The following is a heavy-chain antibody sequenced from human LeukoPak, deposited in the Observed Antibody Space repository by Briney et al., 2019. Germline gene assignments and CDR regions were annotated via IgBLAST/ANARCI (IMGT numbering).Heavy chain of an antibody. CDR1: GFTFSSYA. D-gene: IGHD6-19*01. Sequence: GGSLRLSCAASGFTFSSYAMSWVRQAPGKGPEWVSAISGSGGSTYYADSVKGRFTISRDNSKNTLYLQMNSLRAEDTAVYYCAKAPYSSGWFDYWGQGTLVTVSS. J-gene: IGHJ4*02. CDR2: ISGSGGST. CDR3: AKAPYSSGWFDY. V-gene: IGHV3-23*01.